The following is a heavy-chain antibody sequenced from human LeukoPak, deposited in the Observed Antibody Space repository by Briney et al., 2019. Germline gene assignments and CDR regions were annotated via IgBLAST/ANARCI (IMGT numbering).Heavy chain of an antibody. V-gene: IGHV4-59*01. J-gene: IGHJ4*02. CDR3: ARAEDIVATIFDY. CDR1: GGSISSYY. CDR2: IYYSGST. D-gene: IGHD5-12*01. Sequence: PSETLSLTCTVSGGSISSYYWSWIRQPPGKGLEWIGYIYYSGSTNYNPSLKSRVTISVDTSKNQFSLKLSSVTAADTAVYYCARAEDIVATIFDYWGQGTLGTVSS.